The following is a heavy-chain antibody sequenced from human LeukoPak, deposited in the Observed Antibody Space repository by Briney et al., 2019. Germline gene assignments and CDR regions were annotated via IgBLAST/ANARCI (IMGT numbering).Heavy chain of an antibody. Sequence: ASVKVSCKASGGTFSSYAISWVRQAPGQGLEWMGGIIPIFGTANYAQKFQARVTITADESTSTAYMELSSLRSEDTAVYYCAREGYYDSSGYPTVYFDYWGQGTLVTVSS. V-gene: IGHV1-69*13. CDR2: IIPIFGTA. CDR3: AREGYYDSSGYPTVYFDY. CDR1: GGTFSSYA. D-gene: IGHD3-22*01. J-gene: IGHJ4*02.